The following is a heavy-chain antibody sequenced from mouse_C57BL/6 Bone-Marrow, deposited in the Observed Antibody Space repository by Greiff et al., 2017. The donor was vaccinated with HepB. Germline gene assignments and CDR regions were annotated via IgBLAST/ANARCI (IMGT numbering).Heavy chain of an antibody. CDR3: VRDAGWLPTYYFWYFDV. CDR2: IRSKSSNYAT. J-gene: IGHJ1*03. V-gene: IGHV10-3*01. CDR1: GFTFNTYA. Sequence: EVHLVESGGGLVQPKGSLKLSCAASGFTFNTYAMHWVRQAPGKGLEWVARIRSKSSNYATYYADSVKDRFTISRDDSQSMLYLQMNNLKTEDTAMYYCVRDAGWLPTYYFWYFDVWGTGTTVTVSS. D-gene: IGHD2-3*01.